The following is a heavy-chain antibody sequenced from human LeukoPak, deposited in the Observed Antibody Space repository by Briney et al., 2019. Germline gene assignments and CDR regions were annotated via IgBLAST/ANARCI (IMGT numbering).Heavy chain of an antibody. D-gene: IGHD6-13*01. CDR2: ISAYNGNT. V-gene: IGHV1-18*01. CDR3: ARRIAAAGHDAFDI. J-gene: IGHJ3*02. CDR1: GYTFTSYG. Sequence: GASVKVSCKASGYTFTSYGISWVRQAPGQGLEWMGWISAYNGNTNYAQKLQGRVTMTTDTSTSTAYMELRSLRSDDTAVYYCARRIAAAGHDAFDIWGQGTMVTVPS.